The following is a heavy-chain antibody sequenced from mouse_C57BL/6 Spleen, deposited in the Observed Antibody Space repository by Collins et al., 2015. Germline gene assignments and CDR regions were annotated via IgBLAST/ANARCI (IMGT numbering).Heavy chain of an antibody. D-gene: IGHD2-1*01. CDR1: GFDFSRYW. J-gene: IGHJ1*01. V-gene: IGHV4-1*02. Sequence: EVKLLESGGGLVQPGGSLKLSCAASGFDFSRYWMSWVRQAPGKGLEWIGEINPDSSTINYTPSLKDKFIISRDNAKNTLYLQMSKVRSEDTALYYCARRGGNSHWYFDVWGAGTTVTVSS. CDR2: INPDSSTI. CDR3: ARRGGNSHWYFDV.